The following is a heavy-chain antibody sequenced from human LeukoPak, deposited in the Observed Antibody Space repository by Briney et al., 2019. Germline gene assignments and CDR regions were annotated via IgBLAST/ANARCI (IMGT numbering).Heavy chain of an antibody. J-gene: IGHJ4*02. CDR2: INHSGST. V-gene: IGHV4-34*01. CDR1: GGSFGGYY. Sequence: SETLSLTCAVYGGSFGGYYWSWIRQPPGKGLEWIGEINHSGSTNYNPSLKSRVTISVDTSKNQLSLKLSSVTAADTAVYYCARLPYYYDSSGYYYFSFDYWGQGTLVTVSS. CDR3: ARLPYYYDSSGYYYFSFDY. D-gene: IGHD3-22*01.